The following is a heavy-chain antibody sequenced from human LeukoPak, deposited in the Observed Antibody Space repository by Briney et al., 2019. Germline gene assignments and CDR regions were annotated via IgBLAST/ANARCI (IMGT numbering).Heavy chain of an antibody. D-gene: IGHD5-18*01. CDR2: IDNEGSST. V-gene: IGHV3-74*01. CDR3: ATGSGLWSPDY. CDR1: GFTFSSYW. Sequence: GGSLRLSCAASGFTFSSYWMHWVRQAPGNGLVWVSRIDNEGSSTSYADSVKGRFTISRDNAKNRLYVQMNSLRVEDTAVYYCATGSGLWSPDYWGQGTLVTVSS. J-gene: IGHJ4*02.